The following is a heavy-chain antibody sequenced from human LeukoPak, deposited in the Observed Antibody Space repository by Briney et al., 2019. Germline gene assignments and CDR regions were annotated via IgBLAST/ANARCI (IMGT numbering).Heavy chain of an antibody. CDR2: INPNSGGT. J-gene: IGHJ6*02. CDR1: GYTFTGYY. CDR3: ARDRLLWFGELLYGMDV. D-gene: IGHD3-10*01. V-gene: IGHV1-2*02. Sequence: GASVKVSCKASGYTFTGYYMHWVRQAPGQGLEWMGWINPNSGGTNYAQKFQGRVTMTRDTSISTAYMELSRLRSDDTAVYYCARDRLLWFGELLYGMDVWGQGTTVTVSS.